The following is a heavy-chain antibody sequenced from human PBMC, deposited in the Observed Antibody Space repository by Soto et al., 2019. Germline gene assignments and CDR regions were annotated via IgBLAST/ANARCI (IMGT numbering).Heavy chain of an antibody. CDR3: TRETVAGITGLDY. J-gene: IGHJ4*02. CDR1: AFTSCGFP. V-gene: IGHV3-23*01. CDR2: ISVSDAFI. Sequence: WGTTRLPCAVSAFTSCGFPGNLLRTAPGKGLEWVSGISVSDAFIYYADSVRGRFSISRDASENILYLQMNSLRVDDTALYYCTRETVAGITGLDYLVPGNLVTISS. D-gene: IGHD1-20*01.